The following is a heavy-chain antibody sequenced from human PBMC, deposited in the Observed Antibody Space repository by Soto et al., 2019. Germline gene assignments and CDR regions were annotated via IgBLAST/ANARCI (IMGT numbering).Heavy chain of an antibody. CDR2: IYWDDDK. V-gene: IGHV2-5*02. J-gene: IGHJ6*02. Sequence: QITLKEYGPTLVKPTQTLTLTCTFTGFSLSTSGVGVAWIRQPPGKALEWIALIYWDDDKRYRPSLECRLTITKDTSKNLGVLTRTNIDSMDTDTYYSALLTCSRGSCYWFSFSGMNVWGRGTTVTVTS. CDR1: GFSLSTSGVG. CDR3: ALLTCSRGSCYWFSFSGMNV. D-gene: IGHD2-15*01.